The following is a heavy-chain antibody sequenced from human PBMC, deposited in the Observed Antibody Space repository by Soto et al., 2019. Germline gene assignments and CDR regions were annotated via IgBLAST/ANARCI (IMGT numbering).Heavy chain of an antibody. CDR2: IKSKTDGGTT. Sequence: GGSLRLSCAASGFTFSNAWMNWVRQAPGKGLEWVGRIKSKTDGGTTDYAAPVKGRFTISRDDSKNTLYLQMNSLKTEDTAVYYCTTLSGYSYGYERVDNYYYYGMDVWGQGTTVTVSS. J-gene: IGHJ6*02. CDR3: TTLSGYSYGYERVDNYYYYGMDV. CDR1: GFTFSNAW. V-gene: IGHV3-15*07. D-gene: IGHD5-18*01.